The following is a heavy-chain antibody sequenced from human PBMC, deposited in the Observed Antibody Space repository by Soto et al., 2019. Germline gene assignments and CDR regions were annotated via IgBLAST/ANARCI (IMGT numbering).Heavy chain of an antibody. J-gene: IGHJ4*02. CDR2: INTDNGNT. V-gene: IGHV1-3*04. Sequence: ASVKVSCKASGYAFTTHGMHWVRQAPGQRLEWMGWINTDNGNTKYSQNFQGRVTFSRDTSASTAYMELSSLRSEDTAVYYCAREGCSGGSCKADFDYWGQGTLVTVSS. CDR3: AREGCSGGSCKADFDY. D-gene: IGHD2-15*01. CDR1: GYAFTTHG.